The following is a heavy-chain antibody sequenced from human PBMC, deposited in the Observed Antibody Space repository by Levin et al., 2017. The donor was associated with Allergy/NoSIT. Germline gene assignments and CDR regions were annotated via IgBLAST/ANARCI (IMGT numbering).Heavy chain of an antibody. D-gene: IGHD5-18*01. J-gene: IGHJ4*02. CDR1: GGSISSGGYS. CDR3: ARVAGYSYGYYFDY. V-gene: IGHV4-30-2*01. CDR2: IYLSVST. Sequence: SCAVSGGSISSGGYSWSWIRQPPGKGLEWIGNIYLSVSTYYNPSLKSRVTISVDRSKNQFSLNLSSVTAADTAVYYCARVAGYSYGYYFDYWGQGTLVTVSS.